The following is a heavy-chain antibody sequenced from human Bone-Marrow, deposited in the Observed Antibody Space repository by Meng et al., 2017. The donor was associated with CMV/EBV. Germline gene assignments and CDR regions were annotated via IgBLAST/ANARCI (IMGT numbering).Heavy chain of an antibody. CDR2: ISYGGSNK. CDR1: GFTFSSYA. D-gene: IGHD2-2*01. CDR3: ARDLESSTSYYFDY. Sequence: GESLKISCAASGFTFSSYAMHWVRQAPGKGLEWVAVISYGGSNKYYADSVKGRFTISRDNSKNTLYLQMNSLRAEDTAVYYCARDLESSTSYYFDYWGQGTLVTVSS. V-gene: IGHV3-30*04. J-gene: IGHJ4*02.